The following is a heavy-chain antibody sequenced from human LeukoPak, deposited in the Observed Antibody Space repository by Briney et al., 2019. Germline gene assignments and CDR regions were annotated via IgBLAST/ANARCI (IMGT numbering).Heavy chain of an antibody. V-gene: IGHV3-7*03. D-gene: IGHD4-17*01. Sequence: GGSLRLSCSASGFTFSRYWMTWVRQAPGKGLEWVASINEDGSGKHYVDSVKGRFTISRDNAQKSVYLEMNSLRAEDTAVYYCARAVTSTEGYWGQGTLVTVSS. CDR3: ARAVTSTEGY. CDR1: GFTFSRYW. J-gene: IGHJ4*02. CDR2: INEDGSGK.